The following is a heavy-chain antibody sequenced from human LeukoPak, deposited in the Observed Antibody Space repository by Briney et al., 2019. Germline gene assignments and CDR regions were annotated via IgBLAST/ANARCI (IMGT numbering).Heavy chain of an antibody. CDR1: GVSIFSYY. J-gene: IGHJ4*02. CDR3: ARAWGRDGYNFDFDY. Sequence: SETLSLTCSVSGVSIFSYYWSWIRQPPGKGLEWIAYIYYSGSTKYNPSIKSRVTISVDTSKNQFSLKLSSVTAADTAVYYCARAWGRDGYNFDFDYWGRGALVTVSS. D-gene: IGHD5-24*01. V-gene: IGHV4-59*01. CDR2: IYYSGST.